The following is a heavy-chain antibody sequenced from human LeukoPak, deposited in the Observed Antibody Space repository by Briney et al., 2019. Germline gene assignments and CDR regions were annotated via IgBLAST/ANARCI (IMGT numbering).Heavy chain of an antibody. CDR3: ARDRVGIVGATGGVDY. CDR1: GVSISGGGYY. D-gene: IGHD1-26*01. Sequence: PSETLSLTCTVSGVSISGGGYYWSWIRQPPGKGLEWIGYIYHSGSTYYNPSLKSRVTISVDRSKNQFSLKLSSVTAADTAVYYCARDRVGIVGATGGVDYWGQGTLVTVSS. J-gene: IGHJ4*02. V-gene: IGHV4-30-2*01. CDR2: IYHSGST.